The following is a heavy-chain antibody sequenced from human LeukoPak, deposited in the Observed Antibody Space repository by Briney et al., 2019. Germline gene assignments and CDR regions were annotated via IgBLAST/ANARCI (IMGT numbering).Heavy chain of an antibody. D-gene: IGHD3/OR15-3a*01. V-gene: IGHV1-69*01. CDR3: ARVPPGTGLYYFDY. Sequence: ASVKVSCKASGGTFSSYAISRVRQAPGQGLEWMGGIIPIFGTANYAQKFQGRVTITADESTSTAYMELSSLRSEDTAVYYCARVPPGTGLYYFDYWGQGTLVTVSS. CDR1: GGTFSSYA. CDR2: IIPIFGTA. J-gene: IGHJ4*02.